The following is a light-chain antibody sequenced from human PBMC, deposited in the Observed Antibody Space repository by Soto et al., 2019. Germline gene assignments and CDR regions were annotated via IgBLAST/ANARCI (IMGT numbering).Light chain of an antibody. Sequence: DIVMTQSPDSLAVSLGERGTINCKSSQSVLYSSNNKNYLAWYQQKPGQPPKLLIYWASTRESGVPDRFSGSGSGTDFTLTISSLQAEDVAVYYCQQYYSTPLTFGGGTKVDI. CDR1: QSVLYSSNNKNY. CDR3: QQYYSTPLT. V-gene: IGKV4-1*01. J-gene: IGKJ4*01. CDR2: WAS.